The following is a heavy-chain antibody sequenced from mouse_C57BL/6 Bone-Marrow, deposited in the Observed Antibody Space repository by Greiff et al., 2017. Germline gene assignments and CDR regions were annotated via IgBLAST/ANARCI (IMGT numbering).Heavy chain of an antibody. CDR3: ARQQLRLRPFAY. CDR1: GYTFTSYW. V-gene: IGHV1-55*01. CDR2: IYPGSGST. Sequence: VQLQQPGAELVKPGASVKMSCKASGYTFTSYWITWVKQRPGPGLEWIGDIYPGSGSTNYNEKFKSKATLTVDTSSSTAYMQLSSLTSEDSAVYYCARQQLRLRPFAYWGQGTLVTVSA. D-gene: IGHD3-2*02. J-gene: IGHJ3*01.